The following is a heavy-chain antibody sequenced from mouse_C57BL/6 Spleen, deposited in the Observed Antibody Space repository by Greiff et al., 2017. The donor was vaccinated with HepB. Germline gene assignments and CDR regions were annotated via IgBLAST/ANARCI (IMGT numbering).Heavy chain of an antibody. CDR1: GFTFSDYG. Sequence: EVMLVESGGGLVKPGGSLKLSCAASGFTFSDYGMHWVRQAPEKGLEWVAYISSGSSTIYYADTVKGRFTISRDNAKNTLFLQMTSLRSEDTAMYYCALRGSSWDYYAMDYWGQGTSVTVSS. CDR3: ALRGSSWDYYAMDY. J-gene: IGHJ4*01. D-gene: IGHD1-1*01. V-gene: IGHV5-17*01. CDR2: ISSGSSTI.